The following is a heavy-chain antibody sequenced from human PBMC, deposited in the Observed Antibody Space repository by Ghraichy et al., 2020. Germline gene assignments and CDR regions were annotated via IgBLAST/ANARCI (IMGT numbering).Heavy chain of an antibody. Sequence: SVKVSCKASGGTFSSYAISWVRQAPGQGLEWMGGIIPIFGTANYAQKFQGRVTITADESTSTAYMELSSLRSEDTAVYYCARDVREIVGYDAFDIWGQGTMVTVSS. D-gene: IGHD3-22*01. CDR3: ARDVREIVGYDAFDI. CDR2: IIPIFGTA. J-gene: IGHJ3*02. V-gene: IGHV1-69*13. CDR1: GGTFSSYA.